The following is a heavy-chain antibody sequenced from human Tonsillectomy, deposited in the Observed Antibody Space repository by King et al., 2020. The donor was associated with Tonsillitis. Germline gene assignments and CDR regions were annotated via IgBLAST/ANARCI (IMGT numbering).Heavy chain of an antibody. D-gene: IGHD3-16*01. Sequence: QLQESGPGLVKPWGPLSLPCTVPGGPFGGVVNYWGWIGHPPGKGREGFGKTNSSGGTNYNPSFRSRFTLSVDTSKNKFSRKLSSVTAADTAVYYCARGCYGYCFDYWGQGTLVTVSS. V-gene: IGHV4-61*08. J-gene: IGHJ4*02. CDR2: TNSSGGT. CDR3: ARGCYGYCFDY. CDR1: GGPFGGVVNY.